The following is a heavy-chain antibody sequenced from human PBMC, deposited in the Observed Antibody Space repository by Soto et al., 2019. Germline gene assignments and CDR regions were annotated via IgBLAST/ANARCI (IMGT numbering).Heavy chain of an antibody. V-gene: IGHV4-38-2*01. CDR1: AYSLSTSSY. J-gene: IGHJ5*01. Sequence: SQRMSLACPVAAYSLSTSSYWGWIRQHPGKGPGWIAILKHGGTTFYNTSLKSLVTVSVDKSANQICLKFRYGTASDTAVYSCAKVHVIVVAGSCFDSWGHGTLVTVSS. CDR2: LKHGGTT. D-gene: IGHD6-19*01. CDR3: AKVHVIVVAGSCFDS.